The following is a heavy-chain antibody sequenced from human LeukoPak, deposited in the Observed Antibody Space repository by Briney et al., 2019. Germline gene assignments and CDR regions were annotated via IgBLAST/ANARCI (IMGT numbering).Heavy chain of an antibody. CDR2: IYYSGTT. Sequence: SSETLSFTCTVSGGSITSGGYYLSWIRQHPGKGLEWIGYIYYSGTTYYNPSLKSRVTISVDPSKNQFSLKVSSVTAADTAVYYCARDLRGSGTYWFDPWGQGTLVTVSS. CDR3: ARDLRGSGTYWFDP. V-gene: IGHV4-31*03. D-gene: IGHD3-10*01. CDR1: GGSITSGGYY. J-gene: IGHJ5*02.